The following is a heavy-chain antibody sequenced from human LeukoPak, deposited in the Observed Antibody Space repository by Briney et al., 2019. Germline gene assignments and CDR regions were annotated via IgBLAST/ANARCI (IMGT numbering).Heavy chain of an antibody. J-gene: IGHJ4*02. D-gene: IGHD3-9*01. CDR3: AKGAGNFEWSYHGY. V-gene: IGHV3-23*01. CDR2: ISGSGGTT. CDR1: RFTFSSYA. Sequence: GESLRLSCAASRFTFSSYAMSWVRQAPGKGLEWVSAISGSGGTTYNADSVKGRFTISRDNSKNTLYLQLNSLRAEDTAVYYCAKGAGNFEWSYHGYWGQGTLVTVSS.